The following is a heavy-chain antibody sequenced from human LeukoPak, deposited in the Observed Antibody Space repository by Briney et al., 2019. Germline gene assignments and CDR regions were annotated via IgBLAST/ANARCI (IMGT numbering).Heavy chain of an antibody. CDR2: IWYDGSNK. CDR3: ARNSKGTYGGNAPYYYGMDV. D-gene: IGHD1-14*01. CDR1: GLSFSSHA. V-gene: IGHV3-33*08. Sequence: GRSLRLSCAASGLSFSSHAMHWVRQSPGKGLEWAAVIWYDGSNKYYADSVHGRFTISRDNSKNTLYLQMNSLRAEDTAVYYCARNSKGTYGGNAPYYYGMDVWGKGTTVTVSS. J-gene: IGHJ6*04.